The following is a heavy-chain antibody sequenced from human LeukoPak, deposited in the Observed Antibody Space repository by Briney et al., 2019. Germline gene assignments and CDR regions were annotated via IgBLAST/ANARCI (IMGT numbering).Heavy chain of an antibody. CDR1: GYTFTGYY. CDR2: INPNSGGT. D-gene: IGHD2-15*01. Sequence: ASVKVSCKASGYTFTGYYMHWVRQAPGQGLEWMGWINPNSGGTNYAQKFQGRVTMTRDTSISTAYMELSRLRSDDTAVYYCARSCSGGSCYGILDYWGQGTLVTVSS. V-gene: IGHV1-2*02. CDR3: ARSCSGGSCYGILDY. J-gene: IGHJ4*02.